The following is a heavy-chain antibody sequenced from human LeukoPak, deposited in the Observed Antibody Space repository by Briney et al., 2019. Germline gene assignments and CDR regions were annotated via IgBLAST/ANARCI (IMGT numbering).Heavy chain of an antibody. CDR1: GYSISSGYY. V-gene: IGHV4-38-2*02. CDR2: IYHSGST. J-gene: IGHJ4*02. CDR3: ARDASGPNDY. Sequence: SETLSLTCTVSGYSISSGYYWGWIRQPPGKGLEWIGSIYHSGSTNYNPSLKSRVTISVDKSKNQFSLKLSSVTAADTAVYYCARDASGPNDYWGQGTLVTVSS. D-gene: IGHD6-6*01.